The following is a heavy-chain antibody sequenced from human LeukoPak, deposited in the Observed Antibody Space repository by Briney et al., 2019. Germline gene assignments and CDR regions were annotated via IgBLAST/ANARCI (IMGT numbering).Heavy chain of an antibody. D-gene: IGHD2-2*01. V-gene: IGHV5-51*01. Sequence: GESLKISCKGSGYSFTSYWIGWVRQMPGKGLEWMGIIYPGDSDTRYSLSFQGQVTISADKSISTAYLQWSSLKASDTAMYYCARHGGYCSSTSCYGGFVDYWGQGTLVTVSS. J-gene: IGHJ4*02. CDR2: IYPGDSDT. CDR3: ARHGGYCSSTSCYGGFVDY. CDR1: GYSFTSYW.